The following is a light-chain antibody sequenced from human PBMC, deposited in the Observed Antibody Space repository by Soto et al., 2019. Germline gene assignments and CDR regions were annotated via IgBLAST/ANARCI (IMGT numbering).Light chain of an antibody. Sequence: IVLTQSPGTLSLSPGERATFSCRASQSVTSTYLAWYQVRPGQAPRLLIYGASSRATGIPDRFSASGSGTDFTLTISRLEPEDVAVYYCQQYGSSSFTFGQGTKLEI. J-gene: IGKJ2*01. CDR2: GAS. V-gene: IGKV3-20*01. CDR3: QQYGSSSFT. CDR1: QSVTSTY.